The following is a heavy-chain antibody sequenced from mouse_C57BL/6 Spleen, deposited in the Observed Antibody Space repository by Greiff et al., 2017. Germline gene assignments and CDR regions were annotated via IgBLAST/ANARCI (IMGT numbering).Heavy chain of an antibody. CDR3: VRQAIYYDYDGAWFAY. V-gene: IGHV10-1*01. CDR1: GFSFNTYA. D-gene: IGHD2-4*01. J-gene: IGHJ3*01. Sequence: EVQLVESGGGLVQPKGSLKLSCAASGFSFNTYAMNWVRQAPGKGLEWVARIRSKSNNYATYYADSVKDRFTISRDDSESMLYLQMNNLKTEDTARYYCVRQAIYYDYDGAWFAYWGQGTLVTVSA. CDR2: IRSKSNNYAT.